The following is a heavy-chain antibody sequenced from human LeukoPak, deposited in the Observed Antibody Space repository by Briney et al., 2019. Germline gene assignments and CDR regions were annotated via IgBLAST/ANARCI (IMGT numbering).Heavy chain of an antibody. CDR2: TLPGFGTS. V-gene: IGHV1-69*13. CDR3: ARDQRGFYYGSGNYYYLDV. CDR1: GGTYNNYA. D-gene: IGHD3-10*01. J-gene: IGHJ6*03. Sequence: SVKVSCKASGGTYNNYAVTWVRQAPGQGLEWVGGTLPGFGTSNYAQRFQGRVTITGDEDTGTTYMELSSLTSEDTAVYYCARDQRGFYYGSGNYYYLDVWGKGTTVTVSS.